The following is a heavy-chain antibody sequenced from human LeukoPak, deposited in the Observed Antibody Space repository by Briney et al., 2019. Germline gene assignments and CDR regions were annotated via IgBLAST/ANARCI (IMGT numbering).Heavy chain of an antibody. D-gene: IGHD1-26*01. CDR1: GGSISSGGYS. CDR2: IYHSGST. CDR3: AGQGSDYYYGMDV. Sequence: SQTLSLTCAVSGGSISSGGYSWSWIRQPPGKGLEWIGYIYHSGSTYYNPSLKSRVTISVDRSKNRFSLKLSSVTAADTAVYYCAGQGSDYYYGMDVWGQGTTVTVSS. V-gene: IGHV4-30-2*01. J-gene: IGHJ6*02.